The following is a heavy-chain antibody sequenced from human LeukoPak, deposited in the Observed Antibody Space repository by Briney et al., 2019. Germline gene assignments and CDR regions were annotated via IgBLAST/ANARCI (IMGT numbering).Heavy chain of an antibody. Sequence: SGGSLRLSCAASGFTFSSYGMHWVRQAPGKGLEWVAFIRYDGSNKYYADSVTGRFTISRDNSKNTLYLQMNSLRAEDTAVYYCAKGQAGYFDYWGQGTLVTVSS. V-gene: IGHV3-30*02. J-gene: IGHJ4*02. CDR2: IRYDGSNK. D-gene: IGHD6-25*01. CDR1: GFTFSSYG. CDR3: AKGQAGYFDY.